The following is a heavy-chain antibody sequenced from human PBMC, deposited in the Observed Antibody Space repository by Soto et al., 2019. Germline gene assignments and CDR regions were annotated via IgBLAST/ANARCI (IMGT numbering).Heavy chain of an antibody. J-gene: IGHJ3*02. CDR3: ARGHITITGTTGAFDI. D-gene: IGHD1-7*01. CDR1: GFTFSSYW. Sequence: PGGSLRLCCAASGFTFSSYWMSWVRQAPGKGLEWVANIKQDGSEKYYVDSVKGRFTISRDNAKNSLYLQMNSLRAEDTAVYYCARGHITITGTTGAFDIWGQGTMVTVSS. CDR2: IKQDGSEK. V-gene: IGHV3-7*01.